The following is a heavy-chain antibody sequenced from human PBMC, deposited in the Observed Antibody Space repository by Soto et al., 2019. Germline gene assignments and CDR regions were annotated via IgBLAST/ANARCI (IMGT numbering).Heavy chain of an antibody. Sequence: PSETLSLTCVVHGGSLSGYYWSWIRQSPGKGLEWIGEITHSGSTSYNPSLKSRVTMSVDTSKNQFSLKLSSVTAADTAVYYCSRSVQLWTPFDYWGQGTLVTVSS. D-gene: IGHD1-1*01. V-gene: IGHV4-34*01. CDR3: SRSVQLWTPFDY. CDR1: GGSLSGYY. J-gene: IGHJ4*02. CDR2: ITHSGST.